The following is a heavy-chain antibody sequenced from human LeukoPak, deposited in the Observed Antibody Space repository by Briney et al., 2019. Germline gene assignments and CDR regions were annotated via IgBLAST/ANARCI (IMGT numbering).Heavy chain of an antibody. J-gene: IGHJ3*02. V-gene: IGHV6-1*01. CDR1: GDSVSSNSAA. CDR2: TYFRSQWSD. Sequence: SQTLSLTCAISGDSVSSNSAAWNWIRQSPSRGLEWLGRTYFRSQWSDDYGVSVKNRITINPDTSKNQFSLQLNSVTPDDTAVYYCAREVASSYAFDIWGQGTMVTVSS. CDR3: AREVASSYAFDI.